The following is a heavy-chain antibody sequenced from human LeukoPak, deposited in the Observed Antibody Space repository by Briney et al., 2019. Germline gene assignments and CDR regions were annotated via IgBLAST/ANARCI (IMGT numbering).Heavy chain of an antibody. CDR1: GGSISGCY. V-gene: IGHV4-59*01. CDR2: IYYSGST. J-gene: IGHJ4*02. Sequence: SGTLSLTCTVSGGSISGCYWGWIRQPPGKGLEWVGYIYYSGSTNYNPSLESRVTISIDTSKNQFSLKLSSVSAADTAVYYCVRDGARQLWGQGTLVTVSS. CDR3: VRDGARQL. D-gene: IGHD1-1*01.